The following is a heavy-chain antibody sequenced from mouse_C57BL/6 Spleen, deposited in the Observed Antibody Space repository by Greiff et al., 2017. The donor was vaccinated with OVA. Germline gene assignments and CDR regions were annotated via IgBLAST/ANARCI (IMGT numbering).Heavy chain of an antibody. Sequence: VQLQQSGPELVKPGASVKISCKASGYTFTDYYMNWVKQSHGKSLEWIGDINPNNGGTSYNQKFKGKATLTVDKSSSTAYMELRSLTSEDAAVYYCAREQRFAYWGQGTLVTVSA. CDR1: GYTFTDYY. CDR2: INPNNGGT. CDR3: AREQRFAY. V-gene: IGHV1-26*01. J-gene: IGHJ3*01.